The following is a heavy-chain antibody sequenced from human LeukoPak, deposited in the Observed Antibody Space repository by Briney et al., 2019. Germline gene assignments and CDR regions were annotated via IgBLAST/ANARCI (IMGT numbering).Heavy chain of an antibody. V-gene: IGHV3-23*01. J-gene: IGHJ4*02. CDR2: ISGSGGGT. CDR3: ARDRDFWSGYR. D-gene: IGHD3-3*01. Sequence: GGSLRLSCAASGFTFSNYAMSWVRQAPGKGLEWVSAISGSGGGTYYADSVKGRFTISRANSKNSLYLQMNSLRAEDTAVYYCARDRDFWSGYRWGQGTLVTVSS. CDR1: GFTFSNYA.